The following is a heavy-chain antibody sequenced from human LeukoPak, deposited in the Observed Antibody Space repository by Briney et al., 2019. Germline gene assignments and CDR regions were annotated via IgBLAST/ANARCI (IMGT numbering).Heavy chain of an antibody. V-gene: IGHV4-39*01. D-gene: IGHD3-22*01. CDR1: GGSISSSSYY. CDR3: ASVGYSNPAA. Sequence: PSETLSLTCTVSGGSISSSSYYWGWIRQPPGKGLEWIGSIYYSGSTYYNPSLKSRVTISVDTCKNQFSLKLSSVTAADTAVYYCASVGYSNPAAWGQGTLVTVSS. J-gene: IGHJ4*02. CDR2: IYYSGST.